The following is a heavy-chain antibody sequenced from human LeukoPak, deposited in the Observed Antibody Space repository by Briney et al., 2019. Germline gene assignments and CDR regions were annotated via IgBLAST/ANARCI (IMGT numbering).Heavy chain of an antibody. J-gene: IGHJ6*03. CDR1: GGSISTYY. V-gene: IGHV4-59*01. CDR2: IYYTGST. Sequence: SETLSLTCTVSGGSISTYYWSWVRQPPGKGLEWIGFIYYTGSTNHNPSLKSRVTISLDTSKNQISLKLTSVTAADTAVYYCARDLGSFGLYYIDVWGKGTTVTVSS. D-gene: IGHD5-18*01. CDR3: ARDLGSFGLYYIDV.